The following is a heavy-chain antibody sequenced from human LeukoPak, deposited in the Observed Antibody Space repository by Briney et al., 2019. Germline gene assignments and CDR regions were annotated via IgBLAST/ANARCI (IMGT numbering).Heavy chain of an antibody. J-gene: IGHJ4*02. Sequence: GGSLRLSCAASGFTFSSYGMHWVRQAPGKGLEWVAFIRCDGSNKYYADSVKGRFTISRDNSKNTLYLQMNSLRAEDTAVYYCAKDAGGGSSSHYWGQGTLVTVSS. CDR3: AKDAGGGSSSHY. V-gene: IGHV3-30*02. CDR1: GFTFSSYG. D-gene: IGHD1-26*01. CDR2: IRCDGSNK.